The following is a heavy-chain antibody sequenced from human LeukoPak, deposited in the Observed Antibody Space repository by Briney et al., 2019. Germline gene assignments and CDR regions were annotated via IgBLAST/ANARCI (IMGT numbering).Heavy chain of an antibody. CDR2: IKSRGGGETT. D-gene: IGHD3-3*01. CDR1: GFGFTAAW. V-gene: IGHV3-15*01. CDR3: AWQTKFDFWRMDY. J-gene: IGHJ4*02. Sequence: GGSLRLSCAASGFGFTAAWMSWVRRAPGKGPEWVGRIKSRGGGETTDYAAPVKGRFTISRDDSKDTLYLQMDGLKTEDTAVYYCAWQTKFDFWRMDYWGLGTLVTVSP.